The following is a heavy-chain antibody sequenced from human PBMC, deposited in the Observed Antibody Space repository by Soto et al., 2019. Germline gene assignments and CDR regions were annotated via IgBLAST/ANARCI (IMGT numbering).Heavy chain of an antibody. J-gene: IGHJ5*02. Sequence: EVQLSESGGDLRQPGGSLRLSCAASGFTFTNYAMTWVRQTPGKVLEWVSGISARGGLKYYADSVQGRFSVSRDNSKNILYIQIDNLRDEATALYYCAREFGAPSGWLDPCWPGTQVTV. CDR3: AREFGAPSGWLDP. V-gene: IGHV3-23*01. CDR2: ISARGGLK. D-gene: IGHD3-3*01. CDR1: GFTFTNYA.